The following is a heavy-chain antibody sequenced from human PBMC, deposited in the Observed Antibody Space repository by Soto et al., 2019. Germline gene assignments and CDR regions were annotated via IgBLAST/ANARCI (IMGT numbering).Heavy chain of an antibody. CDR2: IYHSGST. Sequence: QVQLQESGPGLVRPSGTLSLTCAVSGGSISSSTWWRWVRQPPGKGLAWIGEIYHSGSTTSTPSLTRRVTISVDKPKNQCALKLSSVTAAETAVYYCAMNYGGEDYWGQGTLVTVSS. J-gene: IGHJ4*02. V-gene: IGHV4-4*02. D-gene: IGHD4-17*01. CDR3: AMNYGGEDY. CDR1: GGSISSSTW.